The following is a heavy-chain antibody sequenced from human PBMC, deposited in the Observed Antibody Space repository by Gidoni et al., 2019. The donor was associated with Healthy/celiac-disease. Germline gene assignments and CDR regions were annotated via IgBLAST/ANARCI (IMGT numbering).Heavy chain of an antibody. D-gene: IGHD4-17*01. J-gene: IGHJ4*02. CDR2: IRSSSSYI. CDR1: GFAFRSYS. Sequence: EVQLVESGGGLVKPGGSLRLSCAPSGFAFRSYSMNWVRLSPGTGLEWVSAIRSSSSYIYYADPVKGRFTISRDNAKNSLYLQMNSLRAEDTAVYYCARDKGDYGDYRVDYWGQGTLVTVSS. V-gene: IGHV3-21*01. CDR3: ARDKGDYGDYRVDY.